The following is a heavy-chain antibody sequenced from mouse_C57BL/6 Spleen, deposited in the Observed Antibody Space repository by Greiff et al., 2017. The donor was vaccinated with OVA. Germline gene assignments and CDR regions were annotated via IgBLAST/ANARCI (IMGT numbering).Heavy chain of an antibody. CDR3: ARAPLSYYFDY. J-gene: IGHJ2*01. CDR1: GFTFSDYY. V-gene: IGHV5-16*01. CDR2: INYDGSST. Sequence: EVQVVESEGGLVQPGSSMKLSCTASGFTFSDYYMAWVRQVPEKGLEWVANINYDGSSTYYLDSLKSRFIISRDNAKNILYLQMSSLKSEDTATYYCARAPLSYYFDYWGQGTTLTVSS. D-gene: IGHD6-5*01.